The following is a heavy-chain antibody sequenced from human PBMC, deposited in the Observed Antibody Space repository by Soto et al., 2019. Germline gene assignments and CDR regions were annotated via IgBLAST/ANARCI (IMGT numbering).Heavy chain of an antibody. V-gene: IGHV4-39*01. CDR3: ARQRTTVVTQAYFDH. Sequence: SETLSLTCIVSGESISSSSYYWGWIRQPPGKGLEWIGSIYYSGRTYYNPSFKSRVTISVDTSKNQFSLKLSSVTATDTAVYYCARQRTTVVTQAYFDHWGQGAMVTVYS. J-gene: IGHJ4*02. CDR2: IYYSGRT. D-gene: IGHD2-21*02. CDR1: GESISSSSYY.